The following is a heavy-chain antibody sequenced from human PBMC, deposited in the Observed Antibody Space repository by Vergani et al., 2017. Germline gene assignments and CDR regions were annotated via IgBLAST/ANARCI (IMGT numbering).Heavy chain of an antibody. J-gene: IGHJ6*02. CDR3: ARDQTYYDFWSGYNRNYYYGMDV. D-gene: IGHD3-3*01. CDR2: ISYDGSNK. Sequence: VQLVESGGGLVQPGGSLRLSCAASGFTFSSYAMHWVRQAPGKGLEWVAVISYDGSNKYYADSVKGRFTISRDNSKNTLYLQMNSLRAEDTAVYYCARDQTYYDFWSGYNRNYYYGMDVWGQGP. V-gene: IGHV3-30*01. CDR1: GFTFSSYA.